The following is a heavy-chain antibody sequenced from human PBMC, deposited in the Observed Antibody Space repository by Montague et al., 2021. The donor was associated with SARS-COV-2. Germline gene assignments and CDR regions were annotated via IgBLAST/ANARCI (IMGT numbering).Heavy chain of an antibody. CDR2: IYYSGST. J-gene: IGHJ3*02. V-gene: IGHV4-61*01. Sequence: SETLSLTCTVSGGSISSSSYYWGWIRQPPGKGLEWIGYIYYSGSTXYKPSLKSRVTISVDTSKNQFSLKLSSVTAADTAVYYCARDNENIVVVPAGFDAFDIWGQGTMVTVSS. CDR1: GGSISSSSYY. CDR3: ARDNENIVVVPAGFDAFDI. D-gene: IGHD2-2*01.